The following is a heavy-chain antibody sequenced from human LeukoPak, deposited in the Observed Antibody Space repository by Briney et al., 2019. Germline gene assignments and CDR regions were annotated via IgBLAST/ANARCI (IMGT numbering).Heavy chain of an antibody. V-gene: IGHV3-30*02. Sequence: LAGGSLRLSCAASGFTFSSYGMHWVRQAPGKGLEWVAFIRYDGSNKYYADSVKGRFTISRDNSKNTLYLQMNSLRAEDTAVYYCAKVKGAARQPLGYFDYWGQGTLVTVSS. CDR2: IRYDGSNK. CDR3: AKVKGAARQPLGYFDY. CDR1: GFTFSSYG. J-gene: IGHJ4*02. D-gene: IGHD6-6*01.